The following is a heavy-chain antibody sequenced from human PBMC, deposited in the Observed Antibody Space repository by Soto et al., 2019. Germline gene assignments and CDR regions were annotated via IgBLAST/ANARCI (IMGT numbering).Heavy chain of an antibody. CDR2: ISATSEYI. J-gene: IGHJ5*02. CDR1: GFTFSSYS. CDR3: ARFETISPGGLEP. Sequence: GGSLRLSCAASGFTFSSYSMNWVRQAPGKGLEWVSSISATSEYIIYADSLRGRFTVSRDNAKNSVYLQMNSLRAEDTAVYYCARFETISPGGLEPWGQGTLVTVSS. V-gene: IGHV3-21*01. D-gene: IGHD3-3*01.